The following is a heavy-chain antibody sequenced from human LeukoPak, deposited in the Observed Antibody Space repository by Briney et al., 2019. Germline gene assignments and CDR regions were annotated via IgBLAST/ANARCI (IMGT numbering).Heavy chain of an antibody. CDR3: ARGAPYDSSGYYLDY. J-gene: IGHJ4*02. CDR2: IYYSGST. D-gene: IGHD3-22*01. Sequence: SETLSLTCTVSGGSISSGGYYWSWIRQHPGTGLEWIGYIYYSGSTYYNPSLKSRVTISVDTSKNQFSLKLSSVTAADTAVYYCARGAPYDSSGYYLDYWGQGALVTVSP. V-gene: IGHV4-31*03. CDR1: GGSISSGGYY.